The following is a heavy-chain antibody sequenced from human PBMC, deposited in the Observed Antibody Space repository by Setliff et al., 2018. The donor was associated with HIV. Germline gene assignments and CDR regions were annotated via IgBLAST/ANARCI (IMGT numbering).Heavy chain of an antibody. CDR3: ARGTTPLGWFDP. CDR2: IIPIFGTA. J-gene: IGHJ5*02. CDR1: GGTFSSYA. Sequence: SVKVSCKASGGTFSSYAISWVRQAPGQGLEWMGGIIPIFGTANYAQKFQGRVTITTDESTSTAYMELSSLRSEDTAVYYCARGTTPLGWFDPWGQGTLVTVSS. V-gene: IGHV1-69*05. D-gene: IGHD2-2*01.